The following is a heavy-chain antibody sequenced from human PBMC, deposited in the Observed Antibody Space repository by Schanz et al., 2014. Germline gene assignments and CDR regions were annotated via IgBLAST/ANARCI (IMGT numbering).Heavy chain of an antibody. CDR3: ARDYERVLSPPRHDAFDV. D-gene: IGHD3-16*01. CDR1: GFTFSIYG. Sequence: EVQLLESGGGLVQPGGSLRLSCAASGFTFSIYGMSWVRQAPGKGLEWVSYISGSSSTKYYADSVKGRFTISRDNGKTSLSPQMNSMGAGAAAVDLCARDYERVLSPPRHDAFDVWGQGTVVTVSS. CDR2: ISGSSSTK. V-gene: IGHV3-48*01. J-gene: IGHJ3*01.